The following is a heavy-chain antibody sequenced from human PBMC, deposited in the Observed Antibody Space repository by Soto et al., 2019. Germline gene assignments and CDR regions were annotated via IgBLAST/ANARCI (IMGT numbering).Heavy chain of an antibody. D-gene: IGHD2-15*01. CDR3: ARLVAAPNHYYYYGMDV. Sequence: GASVKVSCKASGYTFTSYGISWVRQAPGQGLEWMGWISAYNGNTNYAQKLQGRVTMTTDTSTSTAYMELRSLRSDDTAVYYCARLVAAPNHYYYYGMDVWGQGTTVTVSS. J-gene: IGHJ6*02. V-gene: IGHV1-18*01. CDR1: GYTFTSYG. CDR2: ISAYNGNT.